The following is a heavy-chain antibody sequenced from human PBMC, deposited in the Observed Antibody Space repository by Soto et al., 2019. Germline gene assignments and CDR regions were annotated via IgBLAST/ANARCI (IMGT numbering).Heavy chain of an antibody. D-gene: IGHD4-17*01. J-gene: IGHJ4*02. V-gene: IGHV4-59*01. CDR2: IYYSGST. Sequence: SETLSLTCTVSGGSISSYYWSWIRQPPGKGLEWIGYIYYSGSTNYNPSLKSRVTISVDTSKNQFSLKLSSVTAADTAVYYCARVYGDYLDYWGQGALVTVSS. CDR3: ARVYGDYLDY. CDR1: GGSISSYY.